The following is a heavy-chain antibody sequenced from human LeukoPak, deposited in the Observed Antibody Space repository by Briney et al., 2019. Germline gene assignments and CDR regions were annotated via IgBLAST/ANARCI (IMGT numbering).Heavy chain of an antibody. CDR2: ISAYNGNT. J-gene: IGHJ4*02. Sequence: ASVKVSCKASGYTFTSYGISWVRQAPGQGLEWMGWISAYNGNTNYAQKLQGRVTMTTDTSTSTAYIELRSLRSDDTAVYYCARVSRDSSGYYSYYFDYWGQGTLVTVSS. CDR1: GYTFTSYG. D-gene: IGHD3-22*01. CDR3: ARVSRDSSGYYSYYFDY. V-gene: IGHV1-18*01.